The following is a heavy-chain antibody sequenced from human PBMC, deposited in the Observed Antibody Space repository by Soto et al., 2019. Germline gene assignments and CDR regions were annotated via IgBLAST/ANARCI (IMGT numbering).Heavy chain of an antibody. Sequence: QVQLQESGPGLVKPSGTLSLTCAVSGGSISSLNWWSWVRQSPGKGLEWIGEVYRSGSTNNNPSPTSRVTMSVENSKSQFSLRLSSVTAADTAVYYCARRDYYHSRGYFDYWGQGTLVTVSS. J-gene: IGHJ4*02. V-gene: IGHV4-4*02. CDR2: VYRSGST. CDR3: ARRDYYHSRGYFDY. D-gene: IGHD3-22*01. CDR1: GGSISSLNW.